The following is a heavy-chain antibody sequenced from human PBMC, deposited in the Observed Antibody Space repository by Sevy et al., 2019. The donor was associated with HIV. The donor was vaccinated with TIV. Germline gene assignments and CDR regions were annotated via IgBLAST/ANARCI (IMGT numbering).Heavy chain of an antibody. V-gene: IGHV3-7*01. Sequence: GGSLRLSCAASGFTISIYWMLWVRQAPGKGLEWVANINQDGSTKYYLDSVKGRFTISKDNAKNSVVLQMNSLTAEDTGVYFCVRAMASADSFWGQGTLVTVSS. CDR2: INQDGSTK. CDR1: GFTISIYW. J-gene: IGHJ4*02. CDR3: VRAMASADSF. D-gene: IGHD3-10*01.